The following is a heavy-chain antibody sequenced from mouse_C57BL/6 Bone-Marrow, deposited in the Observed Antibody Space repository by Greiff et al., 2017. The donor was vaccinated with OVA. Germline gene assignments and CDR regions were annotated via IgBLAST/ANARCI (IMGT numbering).Heavy chain of an antibody. Sequence: VQLQQSGAELARPGASVKMSCKASGYTFTSYTMHWLKQRPGQGLEWIGYINPSSGYTKYNQKFKDKATLTADKSSSTAYMQLSSLTSEDSAVYCCARKTAQATAWFAYWGQGTLVTVSA. CDR3: ARKTAQATAWFAY. CDR2: INPSSGYT. J-gene: IGHJ3*01. V-gene: IGHV1-4*01. D-gene: IGHD3-2*02. CDR1: GYTFTSYT.